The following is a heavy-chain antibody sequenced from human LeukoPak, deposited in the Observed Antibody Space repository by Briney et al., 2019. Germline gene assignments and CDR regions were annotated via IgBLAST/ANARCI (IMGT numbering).Heavy chain of an antibody. CDR2: ISWNSGSI. Sequence: PGRSLRLSCAASGFTFDDYAMHWVRQAPGKGLEWVSGISWNSGSIGYADSVKGRFTISRDNAKNSLYLQMNSLRAEDTALYYCAKDMADTLLWPGVPREYYYYGMDVWGQGTTVTVSS. D-gene: IGHD3-10*01. V-gene: IGHV3-9*01. J-gene: IGHJ6*02. CDR3: AKDMADTLLWPGVPREYYYYGMDV. CDR1: GFTFDDYA.